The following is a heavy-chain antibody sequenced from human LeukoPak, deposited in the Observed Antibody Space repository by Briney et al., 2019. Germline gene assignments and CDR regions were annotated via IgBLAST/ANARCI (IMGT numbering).Heavy chain of an antibody. Sequence: GESLKISCKGSGYSFTSYWIGWVRQMPGKGLEWMGIIYPGDSDTRYSPSFQGQVTISADKSISTAYLQWSSLKASDTAMYYCARLDGYTPGGSRYFDYWGQGTLVTVSS. CDR2: IYPGDSDT. CDR3: ARLDGYTPGGSRYFDY. J-gene: IGHJ4*02. V-gene: IGHV5-51*01. D-gene: IGHD5-24*01. CDR1: GYSFTSYW.